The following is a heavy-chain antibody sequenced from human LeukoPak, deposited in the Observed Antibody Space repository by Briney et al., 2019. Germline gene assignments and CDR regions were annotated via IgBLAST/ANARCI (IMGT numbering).Heavy chain of an antibody. CDR3: MRGAPVGSSREFDY. CDR1: GDSVSSNSAA. D-gene: IGHD5-24*01. V-gene: IGHV6-1*01. J-gene: IGHJ4*02. CDR2: TYYRSKWYN. Sequence: SQTLSLTCDISGDSVSSNSAAWNWIRQSPLRGLEWLGRTYYRSKWYNDYAVSVKSRITINPDTSKNQFSLQLNSVTPEDAAVYYCMRGAPVGSSREFDYWGQGTLVTVSS.